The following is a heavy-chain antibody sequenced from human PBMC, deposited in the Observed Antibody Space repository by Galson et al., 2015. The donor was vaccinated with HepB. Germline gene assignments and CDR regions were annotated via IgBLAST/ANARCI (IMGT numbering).Heavy chain of an antibody. Sequence: SVKVSCKASGYTFTSYAMNWVRQAPGQGLEWMGWINTNTGNPTYAQGFTGRFVFSLDTSVSTAYLQISSLKAEDTAVYYCARGGNSGSYYLEAALFDYWGQGTLVTVSS. CDR3: ARGGNSGSYYLEAALFDY. J-gene: IGHJ4*02. CDR1: GYTFTSYA. V-gene: IGHV7-4-1*02. CDR2: INTNTGNP. D-gene: IGHD1-26*01.